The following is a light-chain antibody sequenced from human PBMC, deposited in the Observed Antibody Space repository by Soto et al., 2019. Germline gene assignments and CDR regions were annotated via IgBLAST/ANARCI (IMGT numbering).Light chain of an antibody. Sequence: QAVVTQPPSASGTPGQRVTISCSGSSSNIGSNPVNWYQQLPGTAPKLLIYSSNQRPSGVPDRFSGSKSGTSASLAISGLQSEDETDYYCAAWDDSLNGWVFGGGTKLTVL. CDR3: AAWDDSLNGWV. J-gene: IGLJ3*02. CDR2: SSN. CDR1: SSNIGSNP. V-gene: IGLV1-44*01.